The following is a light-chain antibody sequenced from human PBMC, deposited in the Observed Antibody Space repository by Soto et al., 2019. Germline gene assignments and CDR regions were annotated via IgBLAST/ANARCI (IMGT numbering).Light chain of an antibody. CDR2: EVS. V-gene: IGLV2-14*01. CDR1: SSDIGGYNY. CDR3: SSYISSSTWV. J-gene: IGLJ3*02. Sequence: QSVLTQPASVSGSPGQSITISCTGTSSDIGGYNYVSWYQHHPGKAPKLMIYEVSNRPSGVSNRFSGSKSGNTASLTISGLQAEDEADYYCSSYISSSTWVFGGGTKLTVL.